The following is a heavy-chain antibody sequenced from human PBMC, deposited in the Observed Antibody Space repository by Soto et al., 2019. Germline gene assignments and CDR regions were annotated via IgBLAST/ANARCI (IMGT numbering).Heavy chain of an antibody. V-gene: IGHV5-51*01. CDR1: EYSFSSFW. D-gene: IGHD6-19*01. Sequence: GESLKISCKGSEYSFSSFWIAWVRQMAGKGLEWVGIIYLGYSDVRYSPSFQGQVTISADKFISTAYLQWSSLKASDTAMYYCARQPGGGWYEPSYAFDIWGQGTMVTVSS. J-gene: IGHJ3*02. CDR2: IYLGYSDV. CDR3: ARQPGGGWYEPSYAFDI.